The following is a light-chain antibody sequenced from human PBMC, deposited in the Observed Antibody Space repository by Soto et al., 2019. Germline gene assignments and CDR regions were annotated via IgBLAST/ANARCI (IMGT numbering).Light chain of an antibody. CDR1: SSNIGNNA. Sequence: QSVLTQPPSVSEAPRQRVTISCSESSSNIGNNAVNWYQQLPGKAPKLLIYYDDLLPSGVSDRFSGSKSGTSASLVISGLQSEDEADYYCAAWDDSLNGPVFGGGTKLTVL. V-gene: IGLV1-36*01. J-gene: IGLJ3*02. CDR3: AAWDDSLNGPV. CDR2: YDD.